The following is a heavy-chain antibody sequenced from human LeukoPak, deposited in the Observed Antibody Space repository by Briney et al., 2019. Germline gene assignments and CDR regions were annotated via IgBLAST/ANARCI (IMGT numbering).Heavy chain of an antibody. V-gene: IGHV3-23*01. J-gene: IGHJ4*02. CDR3: ARQSYSGSYYFFDY. CDR1: GFTFNTYA. D-gene: IGHD1-26*01. CDR2: ISTGGVNT. Sequence: PTGGSLRLSCAASGFTFNTYAMSWVRQAPGKGLEWVSAISTGGVNTYYTDSVKGRFTISRDNAKNSLYLQMNSLRAEDTAVYYCARQSYSGSYYFFDYWGQGTLVTVSS.